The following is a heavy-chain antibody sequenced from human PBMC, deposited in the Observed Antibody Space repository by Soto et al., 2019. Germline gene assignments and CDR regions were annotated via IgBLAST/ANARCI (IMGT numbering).Heavy chain of an antibody. V-gene: IGHV1-3*01. CDR2: INAGNGNT. CDR1: GYTFTSYA. D-gene: IGHD1-26*01. J-gene: IGHJ4*02. CDR3: ARVVGATTGSRYYFDY. Sequence: QVQLVQSGAEVKKPGAPVKVSCKASGYTFTSYAMHWVRQAPGQRLEWMGWINAGNGNTKYSQKFQGRVTITRDTSASTAYMELSSLRSEDTAVYYCARVVGATTGSRYYFDYWGQGTLVTVSS.